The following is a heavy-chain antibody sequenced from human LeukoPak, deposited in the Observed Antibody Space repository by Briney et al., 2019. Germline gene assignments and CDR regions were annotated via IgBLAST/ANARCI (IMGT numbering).Heavy chain of an antibody. D-gene: IGHD3-3*01. CDR3: ARDYDFWSGHNFDY. CDR2: ISSSSSYI. CDR1: GFTFSSYS. Sequence: GGSLRLSCAASGFTFSSYSMNWVRQAPGKGLEWVSFISSSSSYIYYADSVKGRFTISRDNAKNSLYLQMNSLRAEDTAVYYCARDYDFWSGHNFDYWGQGTLVTVSS. J-gene: IGHJ4*02. V-gene: IGHV3-21*01.